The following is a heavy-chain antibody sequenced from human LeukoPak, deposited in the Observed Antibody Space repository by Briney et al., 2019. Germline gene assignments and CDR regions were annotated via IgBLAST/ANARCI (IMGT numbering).Heavy chain of an antibody. CDR1: GYPFTSYG. V-gene: IGHV1-69*13. Sequence: EASVKVSCKASGYPFTSYGINWVRQAPGQGLEWMGGIIPIFGTANYAQKFQGRVTITADESTSTAYMELSSLRSEDTAVYCCARSIMRRRTIVPLPDAFDIWGQGTMVTVSS. J-gene: IGHJ3*02. CDR3: ARSIMRRRTIVPLPDAFDI. D-gene: IGHD6-6*01. CDR2: IIPIFGTA.